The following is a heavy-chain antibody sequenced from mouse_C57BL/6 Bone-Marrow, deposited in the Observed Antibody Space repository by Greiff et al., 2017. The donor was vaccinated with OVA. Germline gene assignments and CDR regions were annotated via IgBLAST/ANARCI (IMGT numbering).Heavy chain of an antibody. CDR3: ARGIYDGGDCDV. CDR1: GYTFTSYW. D-gene: IGHD2-3*01. V-gene: IGHV1-53*01. CDR2: INPSNGGT. Sequence: QVQLQQPGTELVKPGASVKLSCKASGYTFTSYWMHWVKQRTGQGLEWIGNINPSNGGTNYNEKFKSKATLTVDKSSSTAYMQLSSLTSEDSAVYYCARGIYDGGDCDVWGTGTTVTVSS. J-gene: IGHJ1*03.